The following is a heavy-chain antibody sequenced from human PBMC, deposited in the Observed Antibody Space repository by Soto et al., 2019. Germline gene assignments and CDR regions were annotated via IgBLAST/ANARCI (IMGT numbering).Heavy chain of an antibody. J-gene: IGHJ4*02. V-gene: IGHV3-9*01. CDR3: AKDSHDILTGYLDY. CDR2: ISWNSGSI. CDR1: GFTFDDYA. Sequence: EVQLVESGGGLVQPGRSLRLSCAASGFTFDDYAMHWVRRAPGKGLEWVSGISWNSGSIGYADSVKGRFTISRDNAKNSLYLQMNSLRAEDTALYYCAKDSHDILTGYLDYWGQGTLVTVSS. D-gene: IGHD3-9*01.